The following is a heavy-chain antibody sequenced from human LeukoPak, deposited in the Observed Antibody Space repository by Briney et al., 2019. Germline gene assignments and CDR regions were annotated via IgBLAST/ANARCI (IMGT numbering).Heavy chain of an antibody. CDR2: ISGSSGII. CDR3: TTDLPGDYSDY. V-gene: IGHV3-48*01. Sequence: GGSLRLSCAASGFTFNTYTMNWVRQAPGKGLEWVSYISGSSGIIDYADSVRGRFTISRDNAKNSLYLQMNSLKTEDTAVYYCTTDLPGDYSDYWGQGTLVTVSS. CDR1: GFTFNTYT. J-gene: IGHJ4*02.